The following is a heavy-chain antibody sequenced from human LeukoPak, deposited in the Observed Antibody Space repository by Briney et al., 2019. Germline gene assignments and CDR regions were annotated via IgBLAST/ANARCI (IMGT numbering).Heavy chain of an antibody. J-gene: IGHJ4*02. CDR2: ISYDGSNK. Sequence: GGSLRLSCAASGSTFSSYAMHWVRQAPGKGLEWVAAISYDGSNKYYADSVKGRFTISRDNSKNTLYLQMNSLRAEDTAVYYCARVIGLVDYFDYWGQGTLVTVSS. V-gene: IGHV3-30-3*01. CDR3: ARVIGLVDYFDY. CDR1: GSTFSSYA. D-gene: IGHD2/OR15-2a*01.